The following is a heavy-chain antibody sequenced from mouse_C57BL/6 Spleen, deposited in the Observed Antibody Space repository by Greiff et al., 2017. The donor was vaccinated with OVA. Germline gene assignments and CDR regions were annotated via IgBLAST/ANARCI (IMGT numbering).Heavy chain of an antibody. CDR1: GYTFTSYW. D-gene: IGHD2-5*01. V-gene: IGHV1-64*01. CDR3: ARRGSNYVDYYAMDY. Sequence: QVQLQQPGAELVKPGASVKLSCKASGYTFTSYWMHWVKQRPGQGLEWIGMIHPNSGSTNYNEKFKSKATLTVDKSSSTAYMQLSSLTSEDSAVYYCARRGSNYVDYYAMDYWGQGTSVTVSS. J-gene: IGHJ4*01. CDR2: IHPNSGST.